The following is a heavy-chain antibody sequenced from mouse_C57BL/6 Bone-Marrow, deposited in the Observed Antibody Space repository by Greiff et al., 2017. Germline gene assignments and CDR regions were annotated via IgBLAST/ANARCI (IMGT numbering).Heavy chain of an antibody. Sequence: QVQLQQPGAELVKPGASVKLSCKASGYTFTSYWMQWVKQRPGQGLEWIGEIDPSDSYTNYNQKFKGKATLTVDTSSSTAYMQRSSLTSEDSAVYYCARKGDGYYYFDYWGQGTTLTVSS. CDR3: ARKGDGYYYFDY. J-gene: IGHJ2*01. V-gene: IGHV1-50*01. CDR2: IDPSDSYT. CDR1: GYTFTSYW. D-gene: IGHD2-3*01.